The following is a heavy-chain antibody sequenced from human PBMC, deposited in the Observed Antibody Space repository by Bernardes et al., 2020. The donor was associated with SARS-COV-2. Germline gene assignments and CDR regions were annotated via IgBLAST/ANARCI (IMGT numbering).Heavy chain of an antibody. Sequence: ASVKVSCMASGYTFTGYYMHWVRQAPGQGLEWMGWINPNSGGTNYAQKFQGRVTMTRDTSISTAYMELSRLRSDDTAVYYCARWVEGDSSGYYFGYWGQGTLVTVSS. CDR3: ARWVEGDSSGYYFGY. CDR2: INPNSGGT. J-gene: IGHJ4*02. CDR1: GYTFTGYY. D-gene: IGHD3-22*01. V-gene: IGHV1-2*02.